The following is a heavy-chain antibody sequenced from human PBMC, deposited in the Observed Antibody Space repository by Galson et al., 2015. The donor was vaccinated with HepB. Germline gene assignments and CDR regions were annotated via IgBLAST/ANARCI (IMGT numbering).Heavy chain of an antibody. Sequence: PALVKPTQTLTLTCTFSGFSLSTSGVGVGWIRQPPGKALEWLATIFWEDDKLYSPSLKSRLAISKDTSNNQVVLTMTNMDPVDTATYYCAHRRSLTFSYCFDRWGQGTRVTVSS. V-gene: IGHV2-5*02. CDR2: IFWEDDK. D-gene: IGHD2/OR15-2a*01. CDR3: AHRRSLTFSYCFDR. CDR1: GFSLSTSGVG. J-gene: IGHJ5*02.